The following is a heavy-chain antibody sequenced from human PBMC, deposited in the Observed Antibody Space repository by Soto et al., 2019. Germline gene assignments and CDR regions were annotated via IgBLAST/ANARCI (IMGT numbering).Heavy chain of an antibody. CDR2: IYWDDDK. J-gene: IGHJ5*02. V-gene: IGHV2-5*02. Sequence: QITLKESGPTLVKPTQTLTLTCTFSGFSLSTSGVGVGWIRQPPGKALEWLALIYWDDDKSYSPSLKSRLTITQGTFKPQVVLTMTNMAPGETATYFCAHSGFDVLLWFGSAWFDPWGQGTLVTVSS. CDR3: AHSGFDVLLWFGSAWFDP. D-gene: IGHD3-10*01. CDR1: GFSLSTSGVG.